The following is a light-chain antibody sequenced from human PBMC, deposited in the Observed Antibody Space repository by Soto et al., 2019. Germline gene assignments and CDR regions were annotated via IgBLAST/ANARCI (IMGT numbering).Light chain of an antibody. CDR3: QQSYSTPPFT. CDR1: QSIISY. J-gene: IGKJ4*02. Sequence: DIQMPQSPSSLYASVGDRVTITCRASQSIISYLNWYQQKPGKAPKLLISAACSLQSGVPSRFSGSGSGPDFTLTISSLQREDFATYYCQQSYSTPPFTFGGGTKVEIK. V-gene: IGKV1-39*01. CDR2: AAC.